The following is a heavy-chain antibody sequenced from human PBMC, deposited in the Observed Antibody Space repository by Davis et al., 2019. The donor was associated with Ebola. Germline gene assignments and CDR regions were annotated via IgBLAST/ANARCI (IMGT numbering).Heavy chain of an antibody. CDR1: GGSISSSSYY. CDR3: ARVIRYYYYYGMDV. Sequence: SETLSLTCTVSGGSISSSSYYWSWIRQPPGKGLEWIGEINHSGSTNYNPSLKSRVTISVDTSKNQFSLKLSSVTAADTAVYYCARVIRYYYYYGMDVWGQGTTVTVSS. CDR2: INHSGST. V-gene: IGHV4-39*07. J-gene: IGHJ6*02. D-gene: IGHD3-10*01.